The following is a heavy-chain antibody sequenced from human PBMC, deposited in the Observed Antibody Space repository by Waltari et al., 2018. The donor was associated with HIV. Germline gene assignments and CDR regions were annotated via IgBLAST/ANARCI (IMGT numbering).Heavy chain of an antibody. CDR3: ARGRGDSSSWYFDF. Sequence: EVQLLGSGGRMVLPGGSLRLSCASSVSPFSNFWMTGVREDPGKGLEWVANRKQDGSEKYYVDSVKGRFTISRDNAKNSLYLQMHSLRGEDTSVYYCARGRGDSSSWYFDFWGQGTLVTVSS. CDR2: RKQDGSEK. J-gene: IGHJ4*02. V-gene: IGHV3-7*04. D-gene: IGHD6-13*01. CDR1: VSPFSNFW.